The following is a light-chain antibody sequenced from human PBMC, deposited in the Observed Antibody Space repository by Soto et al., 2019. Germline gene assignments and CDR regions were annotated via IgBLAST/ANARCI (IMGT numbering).Light chain of an antibody. CDR1: QNIYNS. J-gene: IGKJ1*01. V-gene: IGKV1-39*01. CDR2: GAS. CDR3: QESRSALWGT. Sequence: DIQMTQSPSSLSASLGDRVTITCRTSQNIYNSLNWYQQKAGRAPAVRIYGASNLQGGVPLRFSGSGSGTDFTLTISGLQPEDSATYYCQESRSALWGTCGQGTKVEVK.